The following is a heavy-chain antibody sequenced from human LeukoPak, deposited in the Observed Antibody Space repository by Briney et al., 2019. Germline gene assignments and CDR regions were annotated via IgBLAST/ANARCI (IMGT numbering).Heavy chain of an antibody. J-gene: IGHJ4*02. D-gene: IGHD1-26*01. CDR2: IYYSGST. CDR1: GGSISSGGYY. Sequence: SETLSLTCTVSGGSISSGGYYWSWIRQPPGKGLEWIGYIYYSGSTNYNPSLKSRVTISVDTSKNQFSLKLSSVTAADTAVYYCASIVGDYFDYWGQGTLVTVSS. CDR3: ASIVGDYFDY. V-gene: IGHV4-61*08.